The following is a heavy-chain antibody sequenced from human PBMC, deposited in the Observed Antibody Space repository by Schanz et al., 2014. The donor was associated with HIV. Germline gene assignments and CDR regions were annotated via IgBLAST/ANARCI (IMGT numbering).Heavy chain of an antibody. V-gene: IGHV3-23*04. CDR3: ALARPSGDGGSWYFDL. CDR1: GFTFSSYA. Sequence: EVHLVESGGVVVQPGGSLRLSCAASGFTFSSYAMSWVRQAPGKGLERVSAIRGSSITYSSDSGKGRFCISRDNSKNTLYLQMHSLRAEDTAVYYYALARPSGDGGSWYFDLWGRGTLVAVSS. D-gene: IGHD1-26*01. J-gene: IGHJ2*01. CDR2: IRGSSIT.